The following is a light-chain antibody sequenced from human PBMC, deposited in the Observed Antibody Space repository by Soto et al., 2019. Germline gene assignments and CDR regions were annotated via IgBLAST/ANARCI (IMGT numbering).Light chain of an antibody. J-gene: IGLJ2*01. CDR2: DVS. V-gene: IGLV2-14*01. Sequence: QSALTQPASVSGSPGQSITISCTGTSSDGGGYNYVSWYQQHPGKAPKLMIYDVSNRPSGVSNPFSGSKSGNTASLTISGLQAEDEADYYCSSYTSSSTYVVFGGGTKVTVL. CDR3: SSYTSSSTYVV. CDR1: SSDGGGYNY.